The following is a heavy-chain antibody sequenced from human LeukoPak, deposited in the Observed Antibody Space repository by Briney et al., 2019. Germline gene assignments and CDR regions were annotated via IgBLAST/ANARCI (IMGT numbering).Heavy chain of an antibody. D-gene: IGHD5-18*01. J-gene: IGHJ4*02. Sequence: GRSLRLSCAASGFTFSSYGMHWVRQAPGKGLEWVAVIWYDGSNKYYADSVKGRFTISRDNSKNTLYLQMNSLRAEDTAVYYCARDSRNTVRGYSYGYAYYFDYWGQGTLVTVSS. CDR3: ARDSRNTVRGYSYGYAYYFDY. V-gene: IGHV3-33*01. CDR1: GFTFSSYG. CDR2: IWYDGSNK.